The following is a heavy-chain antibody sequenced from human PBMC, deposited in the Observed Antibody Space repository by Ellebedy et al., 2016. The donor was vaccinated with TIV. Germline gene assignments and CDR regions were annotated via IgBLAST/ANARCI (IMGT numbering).Heavy chain of an antibody. CDR2: INPNSGGT. V-gene: IGHV1-2*02. CDR3: ARDDCSGGSCYSYYYYYGMDV. J-gene: IGHJ6*02. Sequence: AASVKVSCKASGYTFTGYYMHWVRQAPGQGLEWMGWINPNSGGTNYAQKFQGRVTMTRDTSISTAYMELSRLSSDDTAVYYCARDDCSGGSCYSYYYYYGMDVWGQGTTVTVSS. CDR1: GYTFTGYY. D-gene: IGHD2-15*01.